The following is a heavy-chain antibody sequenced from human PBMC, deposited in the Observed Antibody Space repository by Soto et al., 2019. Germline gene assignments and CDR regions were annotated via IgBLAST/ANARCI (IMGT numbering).Heavy chain of an antibody. V-gene: IGHV4-31*03. D-gene: IGHD3-3*01. CDR2: IFYSGSF. CDR1: GGSISSGTSY. CDR3: ARAPETRSILGVALPYFFDY. Sequence: QVQLQESGPGLVKPSQTLSLTCTVSGGSISSGTSYWSWIRQRPGKGLEWIGYIFYSGSFYYTPSLRGRVMILADTSKNQFTLRLSSVTAADTAVYYCARAPETRSILGVALPYFFDYWGQGALVTVSS. J-gene: IGHJ4*02.